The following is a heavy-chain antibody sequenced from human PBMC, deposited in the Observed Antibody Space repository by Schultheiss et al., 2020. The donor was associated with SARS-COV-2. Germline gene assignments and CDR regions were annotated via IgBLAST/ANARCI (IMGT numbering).Heavy chain of an antibody. D-gene: IGHD1-1*01. CDR2: IYYSGST. Sequence: SETLSLTCTVSGGSISSYYWSWIRQPPGKGLEWIGYIYYSGSTNYNPSLKSRVTISVDTSKNQFSLKLSSVTAADTAVYYCARTTIRLSVTFDYWGQGTLVTVSS. CDR1: GGSISSYY. CDR3: ARTTIRLSVTFDY. J-gene: IGHJ4*02. V-gene: IGHV4-59*12.